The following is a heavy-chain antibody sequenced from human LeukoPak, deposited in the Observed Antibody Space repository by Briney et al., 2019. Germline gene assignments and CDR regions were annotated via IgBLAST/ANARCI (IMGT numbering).Heavy chain of an antibody. CDR1: GGSFSNYY. Sequence: PSETLSLTCAVYGGSFSNYYWSWLGQPPGKGLEWIGEINYSGRTNYYPSLKSRVTISIDTSKTQFSLKVRPVTAADTAVYYCVRRSTPFDLGGRGNLVTVSS. J-gene: IGHJ2*01. V-gene: IGHV4-34*01. CDR2: INYSGRT. CDR3: VRRSTPFDL.